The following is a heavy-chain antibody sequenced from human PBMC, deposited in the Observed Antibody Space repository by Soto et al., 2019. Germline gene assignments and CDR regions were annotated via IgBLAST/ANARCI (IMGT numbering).Heavy chain of an antibody. J-gene: IGHJ4*02. Sequence: GGSLRLSCAASGFTFSSYAMSWVRQAPGKGLEWVSAISGSGGSTYYADSVKGRFTISRDNSKNTLYLQMNSLRAEDTAVYYCAKDFRRDYDSSGYYFDYWGQGTLVTVSS. CDR2: ISGSGGST. D-gene: IGHD3-22*01. CDR3: AKDFRRDYDSSGYYFDY. V-gene: IGHV3-23*01. CDR1: GFTFSSYA.